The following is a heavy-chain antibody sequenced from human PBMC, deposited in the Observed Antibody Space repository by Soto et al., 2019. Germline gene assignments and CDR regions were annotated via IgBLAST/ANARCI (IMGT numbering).Heavy chain of an antibody. Sequence: QVQLVESGGGVVQPGRSLRLSCAASGFTFSSYGMHWVRQAPGKGLEWVAVISYDGSNKYYADSVKGRFTISRDNSKNTLYLQMNSLRAEDTAVYYCAKIGAATGDYWGQGTLVTVSS. CDR1: GFTFSSYG. J-gene: IGHJ4*02. V-gene: IGHV3-30*18. CDR2: ISYDGSNK. D-gene: IGHD2-15*01. CDR3: AKIGAATGDY.